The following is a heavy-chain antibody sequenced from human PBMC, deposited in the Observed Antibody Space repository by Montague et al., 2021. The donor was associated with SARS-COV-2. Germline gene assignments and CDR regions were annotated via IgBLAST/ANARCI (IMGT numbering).Heavy chain of an antibody. CDR1: VFTFDVYA. CDR3: AKDMGGEVAVPPHYYYYGMDD. D-gene: IGHD6-19*01. Sequence: SLRLSCAASVFTFDVYAMHLVRQAPGNGLELVSGISWNSGSIGYXDSVKGRFTISRDNAKNSLYLQMNSLRAEDTALYYCAKDMGGEVAVPPHYYYYGMDDWGQGTTGTVAS. CDR2: ISWNSGSI. J-gene: IGHJ6*02. V-gene: IGHV3-9*01.